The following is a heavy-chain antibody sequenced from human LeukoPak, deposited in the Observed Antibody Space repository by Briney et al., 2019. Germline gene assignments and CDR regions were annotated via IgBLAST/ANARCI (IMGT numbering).Heavy chain of an antibody. CDR1: GFTFNTYW. Sequence: PGGSLRLSCAASGFTFNTYWMSWVRQAPGKGLEWVANIKQDGSEKYYVDSVEGRFTISRDNTKNSLYLQMNSLRADDTAVYHCMMSLTAHYYYGMDVWGQGTTVTVSS. D-gene: IGHD2-21*02. J-gene: IGHJ6*02. V-gene: IGHV3-7*02. CDR2: IKQDGSEK. CDR3: MMSLTAHYYYGMDV.